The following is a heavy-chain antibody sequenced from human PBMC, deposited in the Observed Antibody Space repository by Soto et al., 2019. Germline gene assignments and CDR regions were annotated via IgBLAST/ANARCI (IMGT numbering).Heavy chain of an antibody. J-gene: IGHJ5*02. CDR2: IYQSGSP. CDR3: ARDMSGCSSSDCYLSGWFDP. V-gene: IGHV4-30-2*01. CDR1: GAPITSGAYS. Sequence: QLQLRESGSGLVKPSQTLSLTCTVSGAPITSGAYSWSWIRQPPGKGLEWIGFIYQSGSPHYNPAPKSRVPISGDRSKNLFSLQLTTLTAADTAVYCCARDMSGCSSSDCYLSGWFDPWGPGTLVTVSS. D-gene: IGHD2-21*02.